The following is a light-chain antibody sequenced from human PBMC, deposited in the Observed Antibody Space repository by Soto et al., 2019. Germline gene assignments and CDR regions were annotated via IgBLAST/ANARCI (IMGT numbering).Light chain of an antibody. CDR1: SSDIGGYNY. V-gene: IGLV2-11*01. Sequence: QAVVTQPRSVSGSPGQSVTISCTGTSSDIGGYNYVSWYQQHPGKAPKLMIYDVGKRPSGVPDRFSGSKSGNTASLTISGLQAEDEADYCCCSYAGSYTYVFGTGTKLTVL. CDR3: CSYAGSYTYV. CDR2: DVG. J-gene: IGLJ1*01.